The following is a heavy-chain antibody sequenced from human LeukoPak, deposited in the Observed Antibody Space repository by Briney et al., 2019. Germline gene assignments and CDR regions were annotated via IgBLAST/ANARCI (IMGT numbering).Heavy chain of an antibody. CDR1: GGSISSYY. J-gene: IGHJ5*02. D-gene: IGHD3-10*01. Sequence: PPETLSLTCTVSGGSISSYYWSWIRQPAGKGLEWIGRIYTSGSTNYNPSLKSRVTMSVDTSKNQFSLKLSSVTAADTAVYYCARGGATFGELTNWFDPWGQGTLVTVSS. CDR2: IYTSGST. CDR3: ARGGATFGELTNWFDP. V-gene: IGHV4-4*07.